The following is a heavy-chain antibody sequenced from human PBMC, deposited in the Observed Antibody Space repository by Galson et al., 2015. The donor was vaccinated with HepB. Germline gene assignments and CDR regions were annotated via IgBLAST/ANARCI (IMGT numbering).Heavy chain of an antibody. Sequence: SLRLSCAASGFTFSNYAMTWVRQAPGKGLEWVSGVSGSGGITYYADSMKGRFTITRDNSKNTLYLQMNSLRAEDTAVYYCVKGRRDIVVVPAAMSYFDYWSQGTLVTVSS. J-gene: IGHJ4*02. CDR1: GFTFSNYA. D-gene: IGHD2-2*01. V-gene: IGHV3-23*01. CDR2: VSGSGGIT. CDR3: VKGRRDIVVVPAAMSYFDY.